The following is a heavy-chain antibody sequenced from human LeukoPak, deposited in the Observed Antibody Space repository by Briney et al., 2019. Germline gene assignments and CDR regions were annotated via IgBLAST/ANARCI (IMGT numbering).Heavy chain of an antibody. J-gene: IGHJ3*02. Sequence: GGSLRLSCAASGFTFSSYSMNWVRQAPGKGLEWVSSISSSSSYIYYADSVMGRFTISRDNAKNSLYLQMNSLRAEDTAVYYCARGNPSSDDAFDIWGQGTMVTVSS. CDR1: GFTFSSYS. CDR3: ARGNPSSDDAFDI. V-gene: IGHV3-21*01. CDR2: ISSSSSYI.